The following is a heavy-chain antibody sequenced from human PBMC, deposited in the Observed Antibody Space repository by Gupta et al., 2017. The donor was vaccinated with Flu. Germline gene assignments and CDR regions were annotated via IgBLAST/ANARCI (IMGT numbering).Heavy chain of an antibody. Sequence: EVQVLESGGDLVRPGGSLGLPCVAPGVPLGDYGLNWVRQGPGKGLQWVASSTGGVDSTCFADSVRGRFSITRDKSKITVFLHMNDLTAGDTAMYYCAKDRRYYGNPLGYSDYWGRGTMVIVSS. D-gene: IGHD3-3*01. J-gene: IGHJ4*02. CDR3: AKDRRYYGNPLGYSDY. V-gene: IGHV3-23*01. CDR2: STGGVDST. CDR1: GVPLGDYG.